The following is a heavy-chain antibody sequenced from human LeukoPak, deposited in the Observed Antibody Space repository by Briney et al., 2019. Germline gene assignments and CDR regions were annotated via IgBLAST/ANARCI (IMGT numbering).Heavy chain of an antibody. CDR1: GGSFSGYY. D-gene: IGHD2-2*02. V-gene: IGHV4-34*01. CDR3: ARVFSVVVPAAILDYGMDV. J-gene: IGHJ6*02. CDR2: INHSGST. Sequence: SETLSLTCAVYGGSFSGYYWRWIRQPPGKELEWIGEINHSGSTNYNPSLKSRVTISVDTSKNQFSLKLSSVTAADTAGYYCARVFSVVVPAAILDYGMDVWGQGTTVTVSS.